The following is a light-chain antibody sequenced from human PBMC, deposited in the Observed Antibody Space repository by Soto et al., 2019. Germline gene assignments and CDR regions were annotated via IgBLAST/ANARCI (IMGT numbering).Light chain of an antibody. CDR2: DAS. Sequence: DIQMTQSPSTLSAPVGDRVTITCRANQSITNLLAWYQQKPGKAPKLLIYDASTLESGVPSRFRGSGSGTEFTLTISSLQPDDFATYYCQQYTTYSWTFGQGTKVDIK. J-gene: IGKJ1*01. V-gene: IGKV1-5*01. CDR3: QQYTTYSWT. CDR1: QSITNL.